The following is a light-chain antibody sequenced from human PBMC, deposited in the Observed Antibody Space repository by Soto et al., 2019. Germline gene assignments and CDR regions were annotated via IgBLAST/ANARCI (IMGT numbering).Light chain of an antibody. CDR3: QQRSNWPLT. V-gene: IGKV3-11*01. J-gene: IGKJ4*01. CDR1: QSVSSY. CDR2: DAS. Sequence: EIVLTQSPATLSLSPGERATLSCRASQSVSSYLDWYQQKPGQAPRLLIYDASNRATGIPDRFSGSGSGTDFTLTSSSLESEDFAGYYCQQRSNWPLTFGGGTKVEIK.